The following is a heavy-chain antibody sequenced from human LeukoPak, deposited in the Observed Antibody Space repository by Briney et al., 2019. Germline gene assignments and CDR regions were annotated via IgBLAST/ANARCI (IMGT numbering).Heavy chain of an antibody. J-gene: IGHJ4*02. CDR2: INPNSGGT. CDR1: GNTFTGYY. Sequence: ASVKVSCKASGNTFTGYYMHWVRQAPGQGLEWMGWINPNSGGTNYAQKFQGRVTMTRDTSISTAYMELSRLRSDDTAVYYCAGSDYVWGSYRYYNFDYWGQGTLVTVSS. V-gene: IGHV1-2*02. CDR3: AGSDYVWGSYRYYNFDY. D-gene: IGHD3-16*02.